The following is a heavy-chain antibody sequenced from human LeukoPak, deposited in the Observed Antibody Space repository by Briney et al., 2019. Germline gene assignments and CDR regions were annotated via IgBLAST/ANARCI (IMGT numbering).Heavy chain of an antibody. D-gene: IGHD5-18*01. J-gene: IGHJ5*02. CDR1: GYTFTGYY. CDR2: INPNSGGT. CDR3: ARVYGYSSRSEAGGIDP. V-gene: IGHV1-2*02. Sequence: ASVKVSCKASGYTFTGYYMHWVRQAPGQGLEWMGWINPNSGGTNYAQKFQGRVTMTRDTSISTAYMELSRLRSDDTAVYYCARVYGYSSRSEAGGIDPWGQGTLVTVSS.